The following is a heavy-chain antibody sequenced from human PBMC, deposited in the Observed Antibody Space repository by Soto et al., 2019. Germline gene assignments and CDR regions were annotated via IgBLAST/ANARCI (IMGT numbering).Heavy chain of an antibody. D-gene: IGHD4-17*01. CDR3: ARVNVGEPFDS. CDR2: FNPKNGNT. CDR1: GYTFTNYG. J-gene: IGHJ4*02. Sequence: XSVKVSCKASGYTFTNYGINCLRQARGQGIEWMGWFNPKNGNTNYAQTFEGRLTLTTDTSTSTAFMELSNLRSDYTAFYYCARVNVGEPFDSCGQDPLVTVSS. V-gene: IGHV1-18*01.